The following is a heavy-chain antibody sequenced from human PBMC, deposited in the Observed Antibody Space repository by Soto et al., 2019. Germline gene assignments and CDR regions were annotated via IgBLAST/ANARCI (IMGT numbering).Heavy chain of an antibody. CDR3: ARGTSSLTSFDY. J-gene: IGHJ4*01. Sequence: EGSLRLSCAASGFTFSSYAMHWVRQAPGKGLEWVAVISYDGSNKYYADSVKGRFTISRDNSKNTLYLQMNSLRAEDTSVYYCARGTSSLTSFDYWGQGSMVTVSS. V-gene: IGHV3-30-3*01. D-gene: IGHD2-2*01. CDR2: ISYDGSNK. CDR1: GFTFSSYA.